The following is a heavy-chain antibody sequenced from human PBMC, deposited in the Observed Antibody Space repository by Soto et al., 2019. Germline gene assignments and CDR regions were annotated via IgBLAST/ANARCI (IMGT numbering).Heavy chain of an antibody. D-gene: IGHD5-12*01. J-gene: IGHJ6*02. V-gene: IGHV1-69*01. CDR2: IIPSFGTT. CDR3: AREEGAACRGASCYAYNSGRRRFYFSGMDV. Sequence: QMQLVQSGAEVKKPGSSVKVSCQASGGTFSNFAISWVRQAPGQGLEWMGGIIPSFGTTNYAQRFQGVVTITPNESTSTAYMALTSLTSEHTAVYYCAREEGAACRGASCYAYNSGRRRFYFSGMDVWGQGTSVTVS. CDR1: GGTFSNFA.